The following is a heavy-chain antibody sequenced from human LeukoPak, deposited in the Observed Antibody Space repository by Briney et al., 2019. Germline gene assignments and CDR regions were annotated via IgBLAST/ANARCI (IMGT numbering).Heavy chain of an antibody. CDR2: IYSGGST. CDR1: GFTFSDYT. D-gene: IGHD5-18*01. Sequence: PGGSLRLSCAASGFTFSDYTMNWVRQAPWKGLEWVSVIYSGGSTYYADSVKGRFTISRDNSKNTLYLQMNSLRAEDTAVYYCARLNPDTAMVRGTGYFDYWGQGTLVTVSS. CDR3: ARLNPDTAMVRGTGYFDY. V-gene: IGHV3-66*01. J-gene: IGHJ4*02.